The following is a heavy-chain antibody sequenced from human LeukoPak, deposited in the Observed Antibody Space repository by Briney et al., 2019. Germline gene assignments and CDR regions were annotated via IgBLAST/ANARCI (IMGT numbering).Heavy chain of an antibody. V-gene: IGHV4-34*01. CDR3: AREINYYGSGSPNFFDY. J-gene: IGHJ4*02. CDR2: INHSGST. CDR1: GGSFSGYY. D-gene: IGHD3-10*01. Sequence: SETLSLTCAVYGGSFSGYYWSWIRQPPGKGLEWIGEINHSGSTNYNPSLKSRVTISVDTSKNQFSLKLSSVTAADTAVYYCAREINYYGSGSPNFFDYWGQGTLVTVSS.